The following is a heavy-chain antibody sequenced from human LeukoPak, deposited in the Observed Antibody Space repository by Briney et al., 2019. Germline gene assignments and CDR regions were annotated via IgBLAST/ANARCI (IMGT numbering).Heavy chain of an antibody. D-gene: IGHD2-2*01. CDR2: INPSGGST. Sequence: ASVKVSCKASGYTFTLYYMHWVRQAPGQGLEWMGTINPSGGSTHYAQRFQGGVTMTRDTSTSTVDMELSSLRSEGTAVYYCARGYCSSTSCYAWFDPWGQGTLVTVSS. CDR3: ARGYCSSTSCYAWFDP. V-gene: IGHV1-46*01. CDR1: GYTFTLYY. J-gene: IGHJ5*02.